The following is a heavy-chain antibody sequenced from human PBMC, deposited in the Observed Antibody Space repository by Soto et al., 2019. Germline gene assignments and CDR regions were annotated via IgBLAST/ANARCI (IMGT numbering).Heavy chain of an antibody. CDR2: IWYDGSNK. Sequence: QVQLVESGGGVVQPGMSLRLSCAASGFTFSSYGMHWVRQAPGKGLEWVAVIWYDGSNKYYADSVRGRFTISRDKSKNTLYLEMNSLRAEDTAVYYCARDLGEQWLLTVYYGMDVWGQGTTVTVSS. J-gene: IGHJ6*02. D-gene: IGHD6-19*01. V-gene: IGHV3-33*01. CDR1: GFTFSSYG. CDR3: ARDLGEQWLLTVYYGMDV.